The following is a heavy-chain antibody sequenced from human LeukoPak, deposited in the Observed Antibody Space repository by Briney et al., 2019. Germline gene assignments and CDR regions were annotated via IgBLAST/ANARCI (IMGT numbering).Heavy chain of an antibody. D-gene: IGHD2-8*01. CDR2: IYSGSST. Sequence: GGSLRLSCAASGFTVSSNYMSWVRQAPGKGLEWVSAIYSGSSTYYADSAKGRFTISTDNSTNTPYLLMNSRRAEDTAVEYYTGGEGYCTIGVCYTWFDPWGQGTLVTVSS. CDR1: GFTVSSNY. CDR3: TGGEGYCTIGVCYTWFDP. J-gene: IGHJ5*02. V-gene: IGHV3-53*01.